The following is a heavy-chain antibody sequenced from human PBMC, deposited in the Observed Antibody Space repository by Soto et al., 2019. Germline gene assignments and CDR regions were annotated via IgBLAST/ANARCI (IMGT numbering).Heavy chain of an antibody. CDR2: ISSSSSYI. CDR1: GFTFSSYN. J-gene: IGHJ3*02. CDR3: ARSSFGELFPDTLDI. D-gene: IGHD3-10*01. V-gene: IGHV3-21*01. Sequence: GGSLRLSCAASGFTFSSYNMNWVRQAPWKGLEWVSSISSSSSYIYYADSVKGRFTISRDNAKNSLYLQMNSLRAEDTSVYYCARSSFGELFPDTLDIWGQGTMVTVSS.